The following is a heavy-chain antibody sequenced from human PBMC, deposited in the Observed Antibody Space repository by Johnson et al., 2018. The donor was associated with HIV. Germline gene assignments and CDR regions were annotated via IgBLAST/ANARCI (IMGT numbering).Heavy chain of an antibody. CDR3: AGGRISMKGVDLRGGGFDI. D-gene: IGHD3-22*01. Sequence: QEQLVESGGGVVQPGRSMRLSCAASGLNFSDYSMHWVRQAPGKGLEWVAIISFDGGTKYYADSVKGRFTISRDNSNNTLYLQMNSLRVEDTAVYLCAGGRISMKGVDLRGGGFDIWGQGTMVTVSS. J-gene: IGHJ3*02. V-gene: IGHV3-30*04. CDR2: ISFDGGTK. CDR1: GLNFSDYS.